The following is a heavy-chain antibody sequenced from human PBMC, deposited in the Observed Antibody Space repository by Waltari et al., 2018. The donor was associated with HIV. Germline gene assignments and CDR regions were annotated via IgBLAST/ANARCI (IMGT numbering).Heavy chain of an antibody. D-gene: IGHD6-13*01. CDR3: AKEKYSSSWYDY. V-gene: IGHV3-30*02. CDR1: GFTFSSYG. J-gene: IGHJ4*02. CDR2: IRDDGSNK. Sequence: QVQLVESGGGVVQPGGSLRLSCAASGFTFSSYGMHWVRQAPGKGLEWEAVIRDDGSNKYYADSVKGRFTISRDNSKNTLYLQMNSLRAEDTAVYYCAKEKYSSSWYDYWGQGTLVTVSS.